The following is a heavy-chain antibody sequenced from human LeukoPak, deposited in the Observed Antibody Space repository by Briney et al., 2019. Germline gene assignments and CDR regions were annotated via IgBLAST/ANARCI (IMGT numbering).Heavy chain of an antibody. J-gene: IGHJ5*02. CDR3: ARHTYSSSSGKHKRRAFDP. CDR2: INHGGST. CDR1: GEDFSIYF. D-gene: IGHD6-6*01. Sequence: PSETLSLTCAVYGEDFSIYFYSWIRQPPGKGLEWIGEINHGGSTSYNPSLKSRVTISVDTSKNQFSLKLSSVTAADTAVYYCARHTYSSSSGKHKRRAFDPWGQGTLVTVSS. V-gene: IGHV4-34*01.